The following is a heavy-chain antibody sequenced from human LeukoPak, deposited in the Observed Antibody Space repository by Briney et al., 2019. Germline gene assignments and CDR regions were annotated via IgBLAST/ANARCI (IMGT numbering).Heavy chain of an antibody. Sequence: GGSLRLSCAASGLTFSGSAMHWVRQASGKGLEWVGRIRSKANTYATSYAASVKGRFTVSRDDSKNTASLQMDSLKTEDTAVYYCTTSFSCGGDCYSGFLYYWGQGTLVTVSS. J-gene: IGHJ4*02. D-gene: IGHD2-21*02. CDR2: IRSKANTYAT. V-gene: IGHV3-73*01. CDR3: TTSFSCGGDCYSGFLYY. CDR1: GLTFSGSA.